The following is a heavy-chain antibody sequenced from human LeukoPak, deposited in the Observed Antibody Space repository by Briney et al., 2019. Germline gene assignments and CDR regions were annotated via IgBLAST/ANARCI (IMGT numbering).Heavy chain of an antibody. J-gene: IGHJ3*02. Sequence: QPGGSLRLSCAASGFTFSSFGMSWVRQAPGKGLEWVSGISGSGGSTYYADSVKGRFTISRDNSKNTLYLQMNSLRAEDTAVYYCAKRVDTVMTWGAFDIWGQGTMVTVSS. V-gene: IGHV3-23*01. D-gene: IGHD5-18*01. CDR1: GFTFSSFG. CDR3: AKRVDTVMTWGAFDI. CDR2: ISGSGGST.